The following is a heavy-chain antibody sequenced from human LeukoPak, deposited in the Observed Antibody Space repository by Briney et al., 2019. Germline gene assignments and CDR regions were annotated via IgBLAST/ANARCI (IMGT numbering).Heavy chain of an antibody. Sequence: GGSLRLSCAASRFTFNSYAMSWVRPAPGKGLEWVSAISGSGGSTYYADSVKGQFTISRDNSKSTLYLQMNSLRAEDTAGYYCEAIGGYNFDYWGQGTLVTVSS. CDR2: ISGSGGST. CDR3: EAIGGYNFDY. CDR1: RFTFNSYA. D-gene: IGHD5-12*01. J-gene: IGHJ4*02. V-gene: IGHV3-23*01.